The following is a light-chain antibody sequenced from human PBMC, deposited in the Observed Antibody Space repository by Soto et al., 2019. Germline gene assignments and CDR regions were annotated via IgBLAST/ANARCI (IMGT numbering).Light chain of an antibody. CDR3: SSYAGSSNWGV. CDR1: SSDIGNYNY. V-gene: IGLV2-8*01. J-gene: IGLJ2*01. Sequence: QSALTQPPSASGSPGQSVTISCTGSSSDIGNYNYVSWFQQHPGKAPKLIIYEVSKRPSGVPDRFSGSKSGNTASLTVSGLQAEDEADYYCSSYAGSSNWGVFGGGTKLTVL. CDR2: EVS.